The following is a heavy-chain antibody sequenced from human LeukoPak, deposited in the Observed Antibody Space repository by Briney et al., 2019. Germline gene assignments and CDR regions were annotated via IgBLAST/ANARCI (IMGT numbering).Heavy chain of an antibody. CDR3: AKRGVVIRVILVGFHKEAYYFDS. CDR1: GITLSNYG. J-gene: IGHJ4*02. D-gene: IGHD3-22*01. Sequence: GGSLRLSCAVSGITLSNYGMTWVRQAPGKGLEWVAGVSDTGGRTNYADSVKGRFTISRDNPKNTLYLQMNSLRAEDTAVYFCAKRGVVIRVILVGFHKEAYYFDSWGQGALVSVSS. CDR2: VSDTGGRT. V-gene: IGHV3-23*01.